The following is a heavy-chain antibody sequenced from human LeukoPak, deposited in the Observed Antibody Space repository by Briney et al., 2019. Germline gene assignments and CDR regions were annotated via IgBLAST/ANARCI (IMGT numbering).Heavy chain of an antibody. V-gene: IGHV3-20*04. D-gene: IGHD5-18*01. J-gene: IGHJ4*02. CDR3: ARDSYSYGYFAPAHFDY. CDR1: GFTFDDYG. CDR2: TNWNGGST. Sequence: PGGSLRLSCAASGFTFDDYGMSRVRQAPGKGLESVSGTNWNGGSTGYADSVKGRFTISRDNAKNSLYLQMNSLRAEDTALYYCARDSYSYGYFAPAHFDYWGQGTLVTVSS.